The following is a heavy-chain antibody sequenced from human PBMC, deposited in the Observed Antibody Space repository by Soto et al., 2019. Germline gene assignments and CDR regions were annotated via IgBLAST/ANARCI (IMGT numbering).Heavy chain of an antibody. CDR3: ARDVYGMDV. V-gene: IGHV3-30-3*01. Sequence: QVQLVESGGGVVQPGRSLRLSCAASGFTFSSYAMHWVRQAPGKGLEWVAVISYDGSNKYYADSVKGRFTISRDNSKNTRYLQMNSLRAEDTAVYYCARDVYGMDVWGQGTTVTVSS. CDR2: ISYDGSNK. J-gene: IGHJ6*02. CDR1: GFTFSSYA.